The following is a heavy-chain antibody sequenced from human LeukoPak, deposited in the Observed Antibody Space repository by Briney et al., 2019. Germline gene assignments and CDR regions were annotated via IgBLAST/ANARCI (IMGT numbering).Heavy chain of an antibody. CDR2: INSDGSST. Sequence: PGGSLRLSCTASGFTFSSYWMHWVRQVPGKGLVWVSRINSDGSSTSYADSVKGRFTISRDNAKNTVYLQMNSLRVEDTALYYCARAPYYDILTGYYSPYYNCMDVWGKGATVTVSS. J-gene: IGHJ6*03. CDR1: GFTFSSYW. D-gene: IGHD3-9*01. CDR3: ARAPYYDILTGYYSPYYNCMDV. V-gene: IGHV3-74*01.